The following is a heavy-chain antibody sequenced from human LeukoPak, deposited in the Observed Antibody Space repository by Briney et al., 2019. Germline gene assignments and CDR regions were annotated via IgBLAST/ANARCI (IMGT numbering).Heavy chain of an antibody. V-gene: IGHV4-59*12. Sequence: PSETLSLTCTVSGGSITSYYWSWIRQPPGKGLEWIGYVYYSGTTNYNPSVKSRVTISVDTSKNQFSLKLSSVTAADTAVYYCARDLPHYYGSGSNYWGQGTLVTVSS. D-gene: IGHD3-10*01. CDR2: VYYSGTT. CDR3: ARDLPHYYGSGSNY. CDR1: GGSITSYY. J-gene: IGHJ4*02.